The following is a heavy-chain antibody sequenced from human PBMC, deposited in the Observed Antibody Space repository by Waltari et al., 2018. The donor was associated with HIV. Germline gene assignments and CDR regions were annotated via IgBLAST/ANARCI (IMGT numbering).Heavy chain of an antibody. Sequence: QVQLQESGPGLVTPSGTLSLTCAVSGYSISANHWLTWVRQSPGKGLEWIGEIDHRGRTNFNPSLKSRVTFSVDKSKKQFSLRLTSVSAADTAVYYCARGAYYDLWNGLVGYFDAWGQGRLVAVSS. J-gene: IGHJ4*02. CDR3: ARGAYYDLWNGLVGYFDA. CDR1: GYSISANHW. V-gene: IGHV4-4*02. CDR2: IDHRGRT. D-gene: IGHD3-3*01.